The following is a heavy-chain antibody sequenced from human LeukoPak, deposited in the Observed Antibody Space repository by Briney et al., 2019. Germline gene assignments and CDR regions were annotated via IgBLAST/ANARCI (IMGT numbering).Heavy chain of an antibody. D-gene: IGHD2-15*01. J-gene: IGHJ4*02. CDR2: ISDIGSI. CDR1: GGSISSYY. CDR3: ARTPPVRGVYFDY. V-gene: IGHV4-59*12. Sequence: PSETLSLTCTVSGGSISSYYWSWIRQPPGKGLEWIAYISDIGSINYNPSLKSRVTMSVDTSKNQFSLKLSSVTAADTAVYYCARTPPVRGVYFDYWGQGTLVTVSS.